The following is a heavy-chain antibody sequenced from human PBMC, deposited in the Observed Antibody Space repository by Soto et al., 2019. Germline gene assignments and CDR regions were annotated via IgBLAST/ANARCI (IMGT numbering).Heavy chain of an antibody. D-gene: IGHD3-3*01. CDR3: ARVDFWSGYPTVYYYGMNV. J-gene: IGHJ6*02. V-gene: IGHV1-69*06. CDR2: IIPIFGTA. CDR1: AGTFSSYA. Sequence: QVHLVQSGAEVKKPGSSVQFSCKASAGTFSSYAISWVRQAPGQGLEWMVGIIPIFGTANYAQKFQGRVTITADKYKSTAYMELSRLRSEDTAVYYCARVDFWSGYPTVYYYGMNVWGQGPTVTVSS.